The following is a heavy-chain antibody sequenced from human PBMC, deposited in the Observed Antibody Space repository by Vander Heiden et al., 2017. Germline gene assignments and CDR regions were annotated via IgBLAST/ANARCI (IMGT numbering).Heavy chain of an antibody. J-gene: IGHJ6*02. V-gene: IGHV3-21*01. CDR1: GFRFSSHS. Sequence: SLRLSCAGSGFRFSSHSMSWVRQAPGKGLEWVSSISTSSSYIYYADSVKGRFTVSRDNARNSLYLEVSSLKPEDTAIYYCARAMDNYYNYSGMDVWGQGTTVTVSS. CDR3: ARAMDNYYNYSGMDV. CDR2: ISTSSSYI.